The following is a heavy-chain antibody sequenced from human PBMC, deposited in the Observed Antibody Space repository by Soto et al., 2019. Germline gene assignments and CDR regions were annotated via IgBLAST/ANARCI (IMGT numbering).Heavy chain of an antibody. CDR2: IYPGDSDT. Sequence: PGESLKISCKGSGYSFTSYWIGWVRQMPGKGLEWMGIIYPGDSDTRYSPSFQGQVTISADKSISTAYLQWSSLKASDTAMYYCARRLAFVVVPAADAFDIWGQGTMVTVSS. D-gene: IGHD2-2*01. CDR1: GYSFTSYW. V-gene: IGHV5-51*01. CDR3: ARRLAFVVVPAADAFDI. J-gene: IGHJ3*02.